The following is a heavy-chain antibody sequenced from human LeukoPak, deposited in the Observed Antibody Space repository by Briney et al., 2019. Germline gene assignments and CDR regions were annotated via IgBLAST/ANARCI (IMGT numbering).Heavy chain of an antibody. CDR2: IYHSGST. CDR1: GYSISRGYY. Sequence: SETLSLTCTVSGYSISRGYYWDWIRQPPGKWLEWIGNIYHSGSTYYNPSLKSRVTISVDTSKNQFSLKLSSVTAADTAVYYCARGRVYPPRQFDYWGQGTLVTVSS. V-gene: IGHV4-38-2*02. D-gene: IGHD6-13*01. CDR3: ARGRVYPPRQFDY. J-gene: IGHJ4*02.